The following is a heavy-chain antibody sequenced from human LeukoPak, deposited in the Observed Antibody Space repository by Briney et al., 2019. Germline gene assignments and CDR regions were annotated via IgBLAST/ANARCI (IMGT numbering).Heavy chain of an antibody. J-gene: IGHJ4*02. V-gene: IGHV1-18*01. Sequence: ASVKVSCKASGYTFTSYGISWVRQAPGQGLEWMGWISAYNGNTNYAQKLQGRVTMTTDTSTSTAYMELRSLRSDGTAVYYCARGVANFDWLLNDYWGQGTLVTVSS. CDR1: GYTFTSYG. CDR3: ARGVANFDWLLNDY. D-gene: IGHD3-9*01. CDR2: ISAYNGNT.